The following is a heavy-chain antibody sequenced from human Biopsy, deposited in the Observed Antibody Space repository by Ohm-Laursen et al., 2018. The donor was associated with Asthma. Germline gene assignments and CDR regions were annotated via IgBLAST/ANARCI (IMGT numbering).Heavy chain of an antibody. J-gene: IGHJ6*02. CDR3: ARAVDYSHYYGIDV. CDR2: LSVYNGNT. Sequence: ASVKASCKTSGYTFNRAGITSARQAPGQGLEWMGWLSVYNGNTRVAQKLQDRVTMITDTSTSTAYMELRSLRSDDTAVYFCARAVDYSHYYGIDVWGQGTTVTVS. CDR1: GYTFNRAG. V-gene: IGHV1-18*01. D-gene: IGHD3-10*01.